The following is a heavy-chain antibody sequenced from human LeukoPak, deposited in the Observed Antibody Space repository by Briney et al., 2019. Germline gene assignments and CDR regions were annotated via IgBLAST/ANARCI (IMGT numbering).Heavy chain of an antibody. Sequence: KPSETLSLTCAVSGGSISSGSHYWGWIRQPPGKGLEWIGSIYYSGSTYYNPSLKSRVTISVDTSKNQFSLKLSSVTAADTAVYYCARTYCSSTSCYPPYFDYWGQGTLVTVSS. D-gene: IGHD2-2*01. CDR1: GGSISSGSHY. J-gene: IGHJ4*02. V-gene: IGHV4-39*01. CDR3: ARTYCSSTSCYPPYFDY. CDR2: IYYSGST.